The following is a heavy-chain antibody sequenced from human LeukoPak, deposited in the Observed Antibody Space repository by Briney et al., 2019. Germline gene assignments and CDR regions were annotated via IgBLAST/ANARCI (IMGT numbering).Heavy chain of an antibody. Sequence: ASVKVSFKASGYTFTIYYMHWVRQAPGQGLEWMGIINPSGGSTRYTQKCQGRVTMTRDTSTSTVYMALSSLRSEDTAVYYCARSYYYDSSGYYQYYFDYWGQGTLVTVSS. D-gene: IGHD3-22*01. CDR2: INPSGGST. CDR1: GYTFTIYY. V-gene: IGHV1-46*01. J-gene: IGHJ4*02. CDR3: ARSYYYDSSGYYQYYFDY.